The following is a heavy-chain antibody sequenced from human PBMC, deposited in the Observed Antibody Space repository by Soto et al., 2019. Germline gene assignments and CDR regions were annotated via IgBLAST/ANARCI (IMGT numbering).Heavy chain of an antibody. CDR3: AKDPRQYYYDSSGSFDY. D-gene: IGHD3-22*01. Sequence: GGSLRLSCAASGFTFSSYSMNWVRQAPGKGLEWVAVISYDGSNKYYADSVKGRFTISRDNSKNTLYLKMNSLRAEDTAVYYCAKDPRQYYYDSSGSFDYWGQGTLVTVSS. J-gene: IGHJ4*02. CDR2: ISYDGSNK. V-gene: IGHV3-30*18. CDR1: GFTFSSYS.